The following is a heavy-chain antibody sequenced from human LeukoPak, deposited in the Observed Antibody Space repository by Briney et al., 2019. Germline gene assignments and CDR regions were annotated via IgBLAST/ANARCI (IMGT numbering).Heavy chain of an antibody. CDR2: IYHSGST. V-gene: IGHV4-38-2*02. D-gene: IGHD1-7*01. J-gene: IGHJ4*02. Sequence: SETLSLTCTVSGYSISSGYYWGWIRQPPGKGLEWIGSIYHSGSTNYNPSLKSRVTISVDTSKNQFSLKLSSVTAADTAVYYCARRHWNYAFDYWGQGTLVTVSS. CDR1: GYSISSGYY. CDR3: ARRHWNYAFDY.